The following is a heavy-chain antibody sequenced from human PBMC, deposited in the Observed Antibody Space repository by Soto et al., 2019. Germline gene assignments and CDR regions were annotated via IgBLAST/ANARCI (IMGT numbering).Heavy chain of an antibody. CDR1: GGTFSSYA. Sequence: SVKVSCKASGGTFSSYAISWVRQAPGQGLEWMGGIIPIFGTANYAQKFQGRVTITADESTSTAYMELSSLRSEDTAVYYCASPIYGSGRTLTTDYWGQGTLVTVSS. V-gene: IGHV1-69*13. J-gene: IGHJ4*02. CDR3: ASPIYGSGRTLTTDY. D-gene: IGHD3-10*01. CDR2: IIPIFGTA.